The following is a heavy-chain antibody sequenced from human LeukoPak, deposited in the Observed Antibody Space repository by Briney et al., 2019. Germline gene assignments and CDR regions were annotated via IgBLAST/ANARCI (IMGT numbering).Heavy chain of an antibody. CDR1: GYTYSSYD. CDR3: ARLSETPAYYDTHVYYYLGY. CDR2: KNPTTGNT. V-gene: IGHV1-8*01. D-gene: IGHD3-22*01. J-gene: IGHJ4*02. Sequence: ASVKVSCKASGYTYSSYDINGVRQATAQGREWMGWKNPTTGNTGYAQKFKGRITMTRDMSINTTYMEISSLRSEDTAVYYCARLSETPAYYDTHVYYYLGYWGQGTLVTVSS.